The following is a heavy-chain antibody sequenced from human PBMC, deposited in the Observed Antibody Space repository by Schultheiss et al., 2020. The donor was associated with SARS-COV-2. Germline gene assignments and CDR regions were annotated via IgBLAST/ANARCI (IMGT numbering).Heavy chain of an antibody. V-gene: IGHV1-2*02. CDR1: GYTFTGYY. Sequence: ASVKVSCKASGYTFTGYYMHWVRQAPGQGLEWMGWINPNSGGTNYAQKFQGRVTMTRDTSTSTVYMELSSLRSEDTAVYYCASSSGYSSSWYPVSYFDYWGQGTLVTVAS. CDR2: INPNSGGT. CDR3: ASSSGYSSSWYPVSYFDY. J-gene: IGHJ4*02. D-gene: IGHD6-13*01.